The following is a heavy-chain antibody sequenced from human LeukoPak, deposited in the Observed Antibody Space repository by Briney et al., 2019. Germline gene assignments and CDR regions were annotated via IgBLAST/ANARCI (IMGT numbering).Heavy chain of an antibody. CDR1: GVTLSTYA. D-gene: IGHD3-3*01. Sequence: GGSLRLSCATSGVTLSTYAMSWARQAPGKGLVWVSRIKSDGSDTIYDDSVTGRFTISRDNAKNTLYLQMNSLRAEDTAVYYCVRGQLERPRSTFDYWGQGTLVTVSS. V-gene: IGHV3-74*01. J-gene: IGHJ4*02. CDR2: IKSDGSDT. CDR3: VRGQLERPRSTFDY.